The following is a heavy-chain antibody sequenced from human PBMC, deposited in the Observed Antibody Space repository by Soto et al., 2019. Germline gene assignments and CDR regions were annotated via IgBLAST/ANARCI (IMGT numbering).Heavy chain of an antibody. D-gene: IGHD6-13*01. Sequence: QVQLVQSGAEVKKPGASVKVSCKSSGYTFTSYYMHWVRQAPGQGLDCMGIINPSGGSTSYAQKFKGRVTMTSDTSTSTVYMELSSLRSEDTAVYYCARDSGTFTHNYYGIDVWGQGTTVTVSS. CDR2: INPSGGST. CDR3: ARDSGTFTHNYYGIDV. J-gene: IGHJ6*02. CDR1: GYTFTSYY. V-gene: IGHV1-46*01.